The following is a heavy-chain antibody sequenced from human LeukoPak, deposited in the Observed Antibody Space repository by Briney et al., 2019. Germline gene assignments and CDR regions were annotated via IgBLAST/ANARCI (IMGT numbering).Heavy chain of an antibody. D-gene: IGHD2-15*01. CDR1: GGSLSSYA. J-gene: IGHJ4*02. V-gene: IGHV1-69*13. Sequence: SVKVSCMASGGSLSSYAISWVRQAPGQGLEWMGGIIPIFGTANYTQTLQGRVTLTADESTSTTYMELSSLRSEDTDVYYCARERGYCSGGSCYSLDYWGQGTLVTVSS. CDR3: ARERGYCSGGSCYSLDY. CDR2: IIPIFGTA.